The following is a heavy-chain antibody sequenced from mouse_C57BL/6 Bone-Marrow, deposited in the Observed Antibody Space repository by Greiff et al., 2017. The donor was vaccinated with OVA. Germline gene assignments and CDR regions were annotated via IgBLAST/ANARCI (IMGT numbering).Heavy chain of an antibody. CDR1: GYTFTDYY. D-gene: IGHD2-2*01. CDR3: ARSPFYYGYDWFAY. V-gene: IGHV1-26*01. CDR2: INPNNGGT. Sequence: EVQLQQSGPELVKPGASVKISCKASGYTFTDYYMNWVKQSHGKSLEWIGDINPNNGGTSYNQKFKGKATLTVDKSSSTAYIELRSLTSEDSAVYYCARSPFYYGYDWFAYWGQGTLVTVSA. J-gene: IGHJ3*01.